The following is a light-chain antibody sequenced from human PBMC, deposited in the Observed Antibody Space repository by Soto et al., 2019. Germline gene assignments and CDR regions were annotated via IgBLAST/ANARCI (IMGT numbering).Light chain of an antibody. J-gene: IGKJ1*01. CDR2: SAS. CDR1: QDISSY. CDR3: PQLNSYPPWT. V-gene: IGKV1-9*01. Sequence: DVQLTQSPSFLSASVGDRLTITCRASQDISSYLAWYQQKPGKAPKLLIHSASTLHSGVPLRFSGSGSGTEFTLKISGLQPEDFATYYCPQLNSYPPWTFGQGTKVEIK.